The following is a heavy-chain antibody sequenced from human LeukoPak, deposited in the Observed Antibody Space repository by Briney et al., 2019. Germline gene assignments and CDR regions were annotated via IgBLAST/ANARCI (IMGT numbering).Heavy chain of an antibody. D-gene: IGHD3-22*01. CDR3: ARVGDYYDSSGYFGWFDP. J-gene: IGHJ5*02. Sequence: GGSLRLSCAASGFTFSSYAMHWVRQAPGKGLEWVAVISYDGSNKYYADSVKGRFTISRDNSKNTLYLQMNSLRAEDTAVYYCARVGDYYDSSGYFGWFDPWGQGTLVTVSS. V-gene: IGHV3-30-3*01. CDR2: ISYDGSNK. CDR1: GFTFSSYA.